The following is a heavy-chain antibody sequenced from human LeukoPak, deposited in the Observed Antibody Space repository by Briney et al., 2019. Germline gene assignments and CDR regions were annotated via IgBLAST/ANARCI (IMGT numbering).Heavy chain of an antibody. Sequence: PSETLSLTCTVSGGSINNDDYYWSWIRQPPGEGLEWIGYMYYSGTTSYNPSLKSRVTISLDTSKNHFSLKLNSVTAADTAVYYCARGVDRSVSFDYWGQGTLVTVSS. V-gene: IGHV4-30-4*08. J-gene: IGHJ4*02. CDR1: GGSINNDDYY. CDR2: MYYSGTT. CDR3: ARGVDRSVSFDY. D-gene: IGHD4-11*01.